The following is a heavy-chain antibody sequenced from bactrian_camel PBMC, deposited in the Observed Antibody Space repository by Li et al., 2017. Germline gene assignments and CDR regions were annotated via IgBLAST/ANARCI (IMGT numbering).Heavy chain of an antibody. D-gene: IGHD2*01. CDR3: AAATGSCPAYLPGATWYNY. J-gene: IGHJ4*01. CDR2: IESDGST. V-gene: IGHV3S9*01. Sequence: VQLVESGGGSVQVGWSLTLSCVASGDTIGRYCMGWFRQIPDREREGVAGIESDGSTSYADSVKGRFTISQDSDNNTVYLQMNNLKSEDTAMYYCAAATGSCPAYLPGATWYNYWGQGTQVTVS. CDR1: GDTIGRYC.